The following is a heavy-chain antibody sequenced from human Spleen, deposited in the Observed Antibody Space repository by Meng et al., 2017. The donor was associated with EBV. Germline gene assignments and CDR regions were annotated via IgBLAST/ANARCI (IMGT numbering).Heavy chain of an antibody. CDR3: ARERGDINAYDFDY. CDR2: LSFGGNT. CDR1: GDCIRRSDYY. V-gene: IGHV4-39*07. D-gene: IGHD2-15*01. J-gene: IGHJ4*02. Sequence: QVQLWWSCPGLVKPSETPSVSWSVSGDCIRRSDYYWGWIWQLHGKGMEWIGSLSFGGNTYYKQAHKGRGTISVDTSKYQISLQLGAVTAADTAVDYCARERGDINAYDFDYWGQGTLVTVSS.